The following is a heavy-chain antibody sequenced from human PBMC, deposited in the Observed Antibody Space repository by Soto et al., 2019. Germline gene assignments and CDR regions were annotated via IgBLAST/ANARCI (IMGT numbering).Heavy chain of an antibody. Sequence: PGGSLRLSCAASGFTFSSYWMSWVRQAPGKGLEWEANIKQDGSEKYYVDSVKGRFTISRDNAKNSLYLQMNSLRAEDTAVYYCARDLPVAPYGDFDYWGQGTLVTVSS. CDR2: IKQDGSEK. J-gene: IGHJ4*02. CDR1: GFTFSSYW. D-gene: IGHD4-17*01. CDR3: ARDLPVAPYGDFDY. V-gene: IGHV3-7*01.